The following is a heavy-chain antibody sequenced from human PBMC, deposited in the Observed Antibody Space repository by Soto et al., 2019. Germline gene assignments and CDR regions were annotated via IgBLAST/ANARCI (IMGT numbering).Heavy chain of an antibody. V-gene: IGHV1-69*06. CDR2: IIPIFGTA. CDR1: GGTFSSYA. D-gene: IGHD1-1*01. J-gene: IGHJ3*02. Sequence: QVQLVQSGAEVKKPGSSVKVSCKASGGTFSSYAISWVRQAPGQGLEWMGGIIPIFGTANYAQKFQDRVTITRDRSVSTAYMELSNLRSDDTAMYYCARSPFAGSDAFDIWGQGTMVTVSS. CDR3: ARSPFAGSDAFDI.